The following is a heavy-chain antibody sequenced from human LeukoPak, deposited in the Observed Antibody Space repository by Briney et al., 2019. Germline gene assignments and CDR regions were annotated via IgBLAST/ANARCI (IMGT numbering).Heavy chain of an antibody. Sequence: GGSLRLSCAASGFTLTSDSMNWVRQAPGRGLEWISYISVTTPFITHYADSVKGRFTISRDNAKNSLYLQMDSLRAEDTAVYYCARVHLSGYSYGYFDYWGQGTLVTVSS. CDR3: ARVHLSGYSYGYFDY. CDR1: GFTLTSDS. V-gene: IGHV3-48*04. D-gene: IGHD5-18*01. CDR2: ISVTTPFIT. J-gene: IGHJ4*02.